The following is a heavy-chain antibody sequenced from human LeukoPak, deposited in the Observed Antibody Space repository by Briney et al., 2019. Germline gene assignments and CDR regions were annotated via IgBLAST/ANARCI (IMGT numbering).Heavy chain of an antibody. V-gene: IGHV4-39*07. CDR2: IYYSGST. CDR3: AISVRRGFDY. D-gene: IGHD3-10*01. Sequence: SETLSLTCTVSGGSISSSSYYWGWIRQPPGKGLEWIGSIYYSGSTYYNPSLKSRVTISVDTSKNQFSLKLSSVTAADTAVYYCAISVRRGFDYWGQGTLVTVSS. CDR1: GGSISSSSYY. J-gene: IGHJ4*02.